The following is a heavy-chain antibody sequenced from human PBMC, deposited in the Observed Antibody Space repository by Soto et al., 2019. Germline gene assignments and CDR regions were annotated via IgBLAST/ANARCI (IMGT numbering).Heavy chain of an antibody. V-gene: IGHV4-59*08. Sequence: SETLSLTCTVSGGSISSYYWSWIRQPPGLGLEWIGYFSYSGSTNYNPSLKSRVTISVDTSKNRFSLKLSSVTAADTAVYYCARLVYYDILTGYYGSGSPTFDYWGQGTLVTVS. CDR2: FSYSGST. CDR1: GGSISSYY. J-gene: IGHJ4*02. D-gene: IGHD3-9*01. CDR3: ARLVYYDILTGYYGSGSPTFDY.